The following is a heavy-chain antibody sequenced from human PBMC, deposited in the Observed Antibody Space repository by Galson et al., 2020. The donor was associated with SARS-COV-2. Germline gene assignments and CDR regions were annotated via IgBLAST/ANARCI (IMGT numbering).Heavy chain of an antibody. CDR3: ARSAVVVPAALTGYYYYMDV. D-gene: IGHD2-2*01. Sequence: SGPTLVKPTQTLTLTCTFSGFSLSTSGMCVSWIRQPPGKALEWLALIDWDDDKYYSTSLKTRLTISKDTSKNQVVLTMTNMDPVDTATYYWARSAVVVPAALTGYYYYMDVWGKGTTVTVSS. J-gene: IGHJ6*03. V-gene: IGHV2-70*01. CDR1: GFSLSTSGMC. CDR2: IDWDDDK.